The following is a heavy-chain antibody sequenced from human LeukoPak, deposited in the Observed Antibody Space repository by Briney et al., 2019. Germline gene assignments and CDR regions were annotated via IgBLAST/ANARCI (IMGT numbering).Heavy chain of an antibody. V-gene: IGHV3-21*04. D-gene: IGHD3-10*01. CDR2: ISSSSSYI. CDR3: AKCIARADYGKMGDY. J-gene: IGHJ4*02. CDR1: GFTFSSYS. Sequence: GGSLRLSCAASGFTFSSYSMNWVRQAPGKGLEWVSSISSSSSYIYYADSVKGRFTISRDNAKNSLYLQMNSLRAEDTAVYYCAKCIARADYGKMGDYWGQGTLVTVSS.